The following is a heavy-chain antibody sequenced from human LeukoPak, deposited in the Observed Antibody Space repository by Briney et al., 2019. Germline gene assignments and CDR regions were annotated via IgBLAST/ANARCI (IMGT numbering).Heavy chain of an antibody. CDR1: GFTFSSYS. CDR2: ISSSSSYI. CDR3: ASNGQVVRYFDWSQY. Sequence: GGSLRLSCAASGFTFSSYSMNWVRQAPGKVLEWVSSISSSSSYIYYADSVKGRFTISRDNAKNSLYLQMNSLRAEDAAVYYCASNGQVVRYFDWSQYWGQGTLVTVSS. V-gene: IGHV3-21*01. J-gene: IGHJ4*02. D-gene: IGHD3-9*01.